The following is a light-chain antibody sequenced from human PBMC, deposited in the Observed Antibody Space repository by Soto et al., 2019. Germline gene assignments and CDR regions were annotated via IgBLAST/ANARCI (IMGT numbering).Light chain of an antibody. Sequence: EIVLTQSPATLSLSPGERATLSCRASQSVSSYSAWYQQKPGQAPRLLIYDASNRATGIPARFSGSGSGTDFTLTISSLEPEDFAVYYCQQRSNSFTFGPGTKVDIK. CDR2: DAS. V-gene: IGKV3-11*01. CDR3: QQRSNSFT. CDR1: QSVSSY. J-gene: IGKJ3*01.